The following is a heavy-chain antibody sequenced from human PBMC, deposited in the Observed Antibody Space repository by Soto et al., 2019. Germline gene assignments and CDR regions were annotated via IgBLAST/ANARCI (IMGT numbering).Heavy chain of an antibody. CDR3: ARGDSDYDFFDC. J-gene: IGHJ4*02. Sequence: EVQLVESGGGLIQPGGSLRLSCAASGFAVSSKYMTWVRQAPGKGLEWVSLVYSGGTTSYADSVKGRFTMPRDSSKNTLYLQKNSLRAEDTAVYHCARGDSDYDFFDCWGQGTLVTVSS. CDR2: VYSGGTT. V-gene: IGHV3-53*01. D-gene: IGHD5-12*01. CDR1: GFAVSSKY.